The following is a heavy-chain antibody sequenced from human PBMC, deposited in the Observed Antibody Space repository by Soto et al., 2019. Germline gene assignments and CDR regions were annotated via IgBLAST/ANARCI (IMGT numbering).Heavy chain of an antibody. Sequence: EVQFLESGGGLVQPGGSLRLSCAASGYTFSTSAMTWVRQPPGKRLEWVSTISVSGGSTFFADSVKGLFTISRDNSKARVYMQMNGPRAEDTAIYYCARGLWGTVVTQAFAIWGPGTVVTVSS. CDR3: ARGLWGTVVTQAFAI. V-gene: IGHV3-23*01. CDR2: ISVSGGST. D-gene: IGHD2-2*01. J-gene: IGHJ3*02. CDR1: GYTFSTSA.